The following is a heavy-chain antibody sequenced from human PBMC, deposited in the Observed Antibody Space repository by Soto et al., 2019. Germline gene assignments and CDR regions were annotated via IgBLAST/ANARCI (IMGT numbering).Heavy chain of an antibody. J-gene: IGHJ6*02. D-gene: IGHD3-10*01. CDR2: MNPNSGNT. CDR3: ARGRYYYGSGSSPYYYYYGMDV. V-gene: IGHV1-8*01. Sequence: ASGNVSCKSSGYTFTSYYMNWVREANGQGLEWMGWMNPNSGNTGYAQKFQGRVTMTRNTSISTAYMELSSLRSEDTAVYYCARGRYYYGSGSSPYYYYYGMDVWGQGTTVTVSS. CDR1: GYTFTSYY.